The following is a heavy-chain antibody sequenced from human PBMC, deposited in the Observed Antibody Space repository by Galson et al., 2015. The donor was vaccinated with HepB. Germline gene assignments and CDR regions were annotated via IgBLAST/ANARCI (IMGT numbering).Heavy chain of an antibody. CDR1: GGSISTNNW. CDR3: AKGRRAGSSSSWYNY. CDR2: IWHTVTI. V-gene: IGHV4/OR15-8*02. J-gene: IGHJ4*02. D-gene: IGHD2-2*02. Sequence: ETLSLTCVVSGGSISTNNWWSWIRQPPGKGLEWIGDIWHTVTINYNPSLRSRLTMSLDRSKKQFSLNLTSVSAADTAVYYCAKGRRAGSSSSWYNYWGQGILVTVSS.